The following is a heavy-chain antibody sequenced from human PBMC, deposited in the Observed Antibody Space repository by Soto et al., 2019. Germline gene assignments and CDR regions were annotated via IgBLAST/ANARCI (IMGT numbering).Heavy chain of an antibody. CDR3: ARRPWEVGGYCSGGSCGWFDP. V-gene: IGHV4-59*08. D-gene: IGHD2-15*01. CDR1: GGSISSYY. J-gene: IGHJ5*02. Sequence: SETLSLTCTVSGGSISSYYWSWIRQPPGKGLEWIGYIYYSGSTNYNPSLKSRVTISVDTSKNQFSLKLSSVTAADTAVYYCARRPWEVGGYCSGGSCGWFDPWGQGTLVTSPQ. CDR2: IYYSGST.